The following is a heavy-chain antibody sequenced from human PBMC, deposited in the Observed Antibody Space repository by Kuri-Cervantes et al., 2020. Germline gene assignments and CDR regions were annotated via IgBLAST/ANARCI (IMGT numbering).Heavy chain of an antibody. D-gene: IGHD2-15*01. J-gene: IGHJ3*02. CDR2: ISWNSGSI. V-gene: IGHV3-9*01. CDR1: GFTFDDYA. CDR3: AKVICSGGSCHAPDAFDI. Sequence: SLKISCAASGFTFDDYAMHWVRQAPGKGLEWVSGISWNSGSIGYADSVKGRFTISRDNAKNSLYLQMNSLRAEDTALYYCAKVICSGGSCHAPDAFDIWGQGTMVTVSS.